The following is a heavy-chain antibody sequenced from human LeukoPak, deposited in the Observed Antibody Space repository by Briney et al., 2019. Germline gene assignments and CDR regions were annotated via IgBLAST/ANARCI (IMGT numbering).Heavy chain of an antibody. D-gene: IGHD3-22*01. CDR1: GGSIRSSYYY. Sequence: SETLSLTCTVSGGSIRSSYYYWGWIRQPPGKGLEWIGSIYDSGSTYYNPSLKSRVTISVDTSKNQFSLKLSSVTAADTAVYYCARIRYYYDSSGYYGPHFYYYYGMDVWGQGTTVTVSS. CDR2: IYDSGST. J-gene: IGHJ6*02. CDR3: ARIRYYYDSSGYYGPHFYYYYGMDV. V-gene: IGHV4-39*01.